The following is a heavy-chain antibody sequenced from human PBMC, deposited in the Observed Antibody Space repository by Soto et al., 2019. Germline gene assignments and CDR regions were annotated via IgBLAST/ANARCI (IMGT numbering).Heavy chain of an antibody. CDR3: AKDLGQLPYYYYGMDV. D-gene: IGHD2-2*01. CDR2: ISYDGSNK. Sequence: TGGSLRLSCAASGFTFSSYGMHWVRQAPGKGLEWVAVISYDGSNKYYADSVKGRFTTSRDNSKNTLYLQVNSLRAEDTAVYYCAKDLGQLPYYYYGMDVWGQGTTVTVSS. J-gene: IGHJ6*02. CDR1: GFTFSSYG. V-gene: IGHV3-30*18.